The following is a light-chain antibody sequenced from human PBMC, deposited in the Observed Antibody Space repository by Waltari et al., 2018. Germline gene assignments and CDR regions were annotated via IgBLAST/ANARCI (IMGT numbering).Light chain of an antibody. V-gene: IGKV3-20*01. CDR1: QSVTSYY. CDR3: QQYETSPWT. Sequence: EIVLTQSPGTLSLSPGERANLSCRASQSVTSYYLAWYQQKPGQAPRLLIYGASSRASGIPDRFSGSGFGTDFELSISRLEPEDFAVYYCQQYETSPWTFGQGTKVEI. CDR2: GAS. J-gene: IGKJ1*01.